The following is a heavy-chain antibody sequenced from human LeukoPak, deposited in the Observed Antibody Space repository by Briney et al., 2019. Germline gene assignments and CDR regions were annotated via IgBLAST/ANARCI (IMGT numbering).Heavy chain of an antibody. V-gene: IGHV3-23*01. CDR1: GFTFSSCA. CDR3: AKDYDILTGYPYYFDY. CDR2: ISGSGGST. J-gene: IGHJ4*02. Sequence: GGSLRLSCAASGFTFSSCAMSWVRQAPGKGLEWVSAISGSGGSTYYADSVKGRFTISRDNSKNTLYLQMNSLRAEDTAVYYCAKDYDILTGYPYYFDYWGQGTLVTVSS. D-gene: IGHD3-9*01.